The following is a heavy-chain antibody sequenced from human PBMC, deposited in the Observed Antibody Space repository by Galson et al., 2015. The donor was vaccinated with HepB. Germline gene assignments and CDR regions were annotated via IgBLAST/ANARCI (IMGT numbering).Heavy chain of an antibody. D-gene: IGHD3-10*01. V-gene: IGHV1-69*13. J-gene: IGHJ4*02. CDR3: ARLYGSGSYLIDY. CDR1: GGTFSSYA. CDR2: IIPIFGTA. Sequence: SVKVSCKASGGTFSSYAISWVRQAPGQGLEWMGGIIPIFGTANYAQKFQGRVTITADESTSTAYMELSSLRSEDTAVYYCARLYGSGSYLIDYWGQGTLVTVSS.